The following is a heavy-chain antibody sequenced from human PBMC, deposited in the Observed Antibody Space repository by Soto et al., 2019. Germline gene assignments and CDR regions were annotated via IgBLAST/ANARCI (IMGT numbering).Heavy chain of an antibody. J-gene: IGHJ2*01. D-gene: IGHD3-16*01. CDR2: IYYSGNT. CDR1: GGSINSYY. Sequence: PSETLSLTCTVSGGSINSYYWSWVRQPPGKGLEWLGYIYYSGNTNYNPSLKSRVTISVDTSKNQFSLELSSVTAADTAVYYCARHRGGVTVSSYWYFDLWGRGTLVTVSS. CDR3: ARHRGGVTVSSYWYFDL. V-gene: IGHV4-59*08.